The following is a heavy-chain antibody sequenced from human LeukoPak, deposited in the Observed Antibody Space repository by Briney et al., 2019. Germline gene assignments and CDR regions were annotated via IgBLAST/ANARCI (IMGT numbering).Heavy chain of an antibody. CDR2: IFSHGET. Sequence: GGSLRLSCAASGFTVGNNYMNWVRQAPGKGLEWVSLIFSHGETSYADSVKGRFTISRDDSKNTLYLQMNGLRVEDTAVYYCARDPPAVSINTYAWGQGTLVTVSS. V-gene: IGHV3-66*01. CDR1: GFTVGNNY. D-gene: IGHD2-8*01. J-gene: IGHJ4*02. CDR3: ARDPPAVSINTYA.